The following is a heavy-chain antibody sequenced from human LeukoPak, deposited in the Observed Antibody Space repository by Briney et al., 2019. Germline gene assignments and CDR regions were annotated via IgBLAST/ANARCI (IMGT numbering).Heavy chain of an antibody. V-gene: IGHV4-39*07. CDR1: GGSISSYY. D-gene: IGHD3-3*01. CDR3: ARESRSTIFGVVRGYYYYYMDV. J-gene: IGHJ6*03. CDR2: IYYSGST. Sequence: SETLSLTCTVSGGSISSYYWSWIRQPPGKGLEWIGSIYYSGSTYYNPSLKSRVTISVDTSKNQFSLKLSSVTAADTAVYYCARESRSTIFGVVRGYYYYYMDVWGKGTTVTVSS.